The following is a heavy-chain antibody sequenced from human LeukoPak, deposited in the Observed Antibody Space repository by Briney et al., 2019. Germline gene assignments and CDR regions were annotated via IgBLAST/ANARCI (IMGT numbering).Heavy chain of an antibody. CDR3: AKASRVSNADAVL. V-gene: IGHV3-23*01. J-gene: IGHJ4*02. D-gene: IGHD1-1*01. Sequence: PGGSLRLSCAASGFTFSSYAMSWVRQTPARGLEWVSSLRGDGETFYADSVKGRCALSRDESRNTVYLQLNNLRVEDTAIYYCAKASRVSNADAVLWGQGTLVTVSS. CDR1: GFTFSSYA. CDR2: LRGDGET.